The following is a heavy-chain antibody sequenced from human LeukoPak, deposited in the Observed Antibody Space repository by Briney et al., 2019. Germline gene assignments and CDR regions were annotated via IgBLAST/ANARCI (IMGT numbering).Heavy chain of an antibody. D-gene: IGHD6-13*01. J-gene: IGHJ6*02. CDR3: ARPSRSNWFYYYGMDV. CDR1: GYTFTSFH. V-gene: IGHV1-46*01. Sequence: ASVNVSCKASGYTFTSFHMHWVRQAPGQGLEWMGVINADGDKTTYAEKFRGRLTLTTDPSTTSVYMELSRLRSEETAVYFCARPSRSNWFYYYGMDVWGPGTTVIVSS. CDR2: INADGDKT.